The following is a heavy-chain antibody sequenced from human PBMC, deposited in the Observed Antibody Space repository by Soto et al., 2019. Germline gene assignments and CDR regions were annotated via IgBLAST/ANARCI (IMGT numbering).Heavy chain of an antibody. CDR3: GRYTVTRLRSYWYFDL. J-gene: IGHJ2*01. CDR2: IYYSGST. CDR1: GGSISSGGYY. V-gene: IGHV4-31*03. Sequence: QVQLQESGPGLVKPSQTLSLTCTVSGGSISSGGYYWSWIRQHPGKGLEWIGYIYYSGSTYYNPSLKGRVTISVDTSKNQFSLKLCSLTAADTAVYYCGRYTVTRLRSYWYFDLWGRGTLVTVS. D-gene: IGHD4-17*01.